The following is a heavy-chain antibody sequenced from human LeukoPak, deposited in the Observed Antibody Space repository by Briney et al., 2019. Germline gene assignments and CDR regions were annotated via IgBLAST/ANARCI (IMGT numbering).Heavy chain of an antibody. D-gene: IGHD5-24*01. Sequence: GASVKVSCKASGYTFTSYGISWVRQAPGQGLEWMGWISAYNGNTNYAQKLQGRVTMTTDTSTSTAYMELRSLRSDDTAVYYCARPMGGGYKGMDYFDYWGQGTLVTVSS. V-gene: IGHV1-18*01. J-gene: IGHJ4*02. CDR3: ARPMGGGYKGMDYFDY. CDR2: ISAYNGNT. CDR1: GYTFTSYG.